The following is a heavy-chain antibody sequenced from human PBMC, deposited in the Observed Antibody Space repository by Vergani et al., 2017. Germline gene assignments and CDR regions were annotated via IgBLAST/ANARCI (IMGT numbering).Heavy chain of an antibody. V-gene: IGHV4-61*01. CDR3: ARVVVVAATPVDVSGYFDY. CDR1: GGSISSSSYY. CDR2: IYYSGST. J-gene: IGHJ4*02. D-gene: IGHD2-15*01. Sequence: QLQLQESGPGLVKPSETLSLTCTVSGGSISSSSYYWSWIRQPPGKGLEWIGYIYYSGSTNYNPSLKSRVTISVDTSKNQFSLKLSSVTAADTAVYYCARVVVVAATPVDVSGYFDYWGQGTLVTVSS.